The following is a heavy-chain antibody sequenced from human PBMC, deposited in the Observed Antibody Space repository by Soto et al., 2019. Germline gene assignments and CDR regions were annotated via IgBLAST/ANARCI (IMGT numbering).Heavy chain of an antibody. D-gene: IGHD3-22*01. CDR2: IYYSGST. Sequence: SETLSLTCTVSCGSISSSSYYWGWIRQPPGKGLEWIGSIYYSGSTYYNPSLKSRVTISVDTSKNQFSLKLSSVTAADTAVYYCARHLVTGYDSAGSFDPWGQGTLVTVSS. V-gene: IGHV4-39*01. CDR1: CGSISSSSYY. CDR3: ARHLVTGYDSAGSFDP. J-gene: IGHJ5*02.